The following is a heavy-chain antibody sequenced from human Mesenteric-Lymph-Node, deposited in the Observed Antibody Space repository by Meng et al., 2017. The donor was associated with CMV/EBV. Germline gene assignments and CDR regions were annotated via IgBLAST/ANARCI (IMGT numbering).Heavy chain of an antibody. D-gene: IGHD3-10*01. Sequence: SGDSISGGDYCWTWCGPSPGKGVAWMGFRLSGRGRHYSPYLKGQVVMSVGTSKNQFSLILSSVAAAGTAVYYCVRESGSGVGWLHPWGQGTLVTVSS. CDR2: RLSGRGR. CDR3: VRESGSGVGWLHP. J-gene: IGHJ5*02. CDR1: GDSISGGDYC. V-gene: IGHV4-31*01.